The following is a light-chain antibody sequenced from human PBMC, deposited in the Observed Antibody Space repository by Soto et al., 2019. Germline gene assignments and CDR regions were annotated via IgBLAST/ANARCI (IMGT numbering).Light chain of an antibody. J-gene: IGLJ2*01. Sequence: QSALTQPASVSGSPGQSITISCTGTSSDIGGYKYVSWYQQHPGKAPKLMIFEVSNRPSGVSNRFSGSKSGNTASLTISGLQADDVADYYCSSYTSSGSLVVFGGGTKLTVL. CDR1: SSDIGGYKY. CDR3: SSYTSSGSLVV. V-gene: IGLV2-14*01. CDR2: EVS.